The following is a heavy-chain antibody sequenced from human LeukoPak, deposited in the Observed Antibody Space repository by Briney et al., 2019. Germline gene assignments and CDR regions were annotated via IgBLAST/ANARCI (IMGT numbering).Heavy chain of an antibody. D-gene: IGHD1-20*01. CDR2: IKSKTDGGTT. V-gene: IGHV3-15*01. CDR3: TTRVLLPSITGTNDAFDI. CDR1: GFTFSNAW. Sequence: GGSLRLSCAASGFTFSNAWMSWVRQAPGKGLEWVGRIKSKTDGGTTDYAAPVKGRFTISRDDSKNTLYLQMNSLKTEDTAVYYCTTRVLLPSITGTNDAFDIWGQGTMVTVSS. J-gene: IGHJ3*02.